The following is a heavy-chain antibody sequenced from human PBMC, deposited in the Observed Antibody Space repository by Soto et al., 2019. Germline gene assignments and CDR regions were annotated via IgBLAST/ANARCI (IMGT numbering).Heavy chain of an antibody. Sequence: HPGGSLRLSCAASGFTFSSYGMHWVRQAPGKGLEWVAVIWYDGSNKYYADSVKGRFTISRDNSKNTLYLQMNSLRAEDTAVYYCARDPGPVDDYGDRNYGMDVWGQGTTVTVSS. CDR2: IWYDGSNK. J-gene: IGHJ6*02. CDR1: GFTFSSYG. D-gene: IGHD4-17*01. CDR3: ARDPGPVDDYGDRNYGMDV. V-gene: IGHV3-33*01.